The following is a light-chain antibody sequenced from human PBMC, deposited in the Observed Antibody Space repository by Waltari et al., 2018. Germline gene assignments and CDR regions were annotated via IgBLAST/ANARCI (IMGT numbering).Light chain of an antibody. Sequence: ELVLTQSPGTLSLSPGERATLSCRASQSVSRALAWYQQNPGQAPRLLIYGASNRATGIPDRFSGSGSGTDFSLIISRLEPEDFAVYYCQHYVSLPVTFGQGTKVEIK. CDR2: GAS. CDR3: QHYVSLPVT. V-gene: IGKV3-20*01. CDR1: QSVSRA. J-gene: IGKJ1*01.